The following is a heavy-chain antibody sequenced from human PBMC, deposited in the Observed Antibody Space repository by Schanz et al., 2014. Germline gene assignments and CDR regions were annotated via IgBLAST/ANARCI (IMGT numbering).Heavy chain of an antibody. J-gene: IGHJ4*02. CDR1: RFTFSTYA. CDR2: ISSDGFNK. V-gene: IGHV3-30*04. CDR3: AREDMVRGVFDY. D-gene: IGHD3-10*01. Sequence: QVQLVESGGGVVQPGGSLRLSCAASRFTFSTYAMHWVRQAPGKGLGWLAVISSDGFNKFYADSVKGRFTISRDNSKNTLYLQMNSLRTEDTAVYYCAREDMVRGVFDYWGQGTLVTVSS.